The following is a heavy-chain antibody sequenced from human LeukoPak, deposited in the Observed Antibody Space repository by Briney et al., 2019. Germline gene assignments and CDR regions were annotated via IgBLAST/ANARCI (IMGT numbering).Heavy chain of an antibody. CDR1: GYTFTSYG. CDR2: ISAYNGNT. J-gene: IGHJ6*02. D-gene: IGHD5-18*01. CDR3: ARDAAWMQLWFSYYGMDV. Sequence: ASVKVSCKASGYTFTSYGISWVRQAPGQGLEWMGWISAYNGNTNYAQKLQGRVTMTTDTSTSTAYMELRSLRSDDTAVYYCARDAAWMQLWFSYYGMDVWGQGTTVTVSS. V-gene: IGHV1-18*01.